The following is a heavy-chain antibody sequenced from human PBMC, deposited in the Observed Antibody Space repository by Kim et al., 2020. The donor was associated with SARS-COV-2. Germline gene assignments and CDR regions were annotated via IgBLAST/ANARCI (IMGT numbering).Heavy chain of an antibody. V-gene: IGHV3-21*01. CDR1: GFTFSSYS. CDR2: ISSSRSYI. D-gene: IGHD3-10*01. Sequence: GGSLRLSCAASGFTFSSYSMNCVRQAPGKGLEWISSISSSRSYIYYADSVKGRFTISRDNAKNALYLQMNSLRAEDTAVYYCARDLLDEADVLLWFGELLHAFDIWGQGTMVTLSS. J-gene: IGHJ3*02. CDR3: ARDLLDEADVLLWFGELLHAFDI.